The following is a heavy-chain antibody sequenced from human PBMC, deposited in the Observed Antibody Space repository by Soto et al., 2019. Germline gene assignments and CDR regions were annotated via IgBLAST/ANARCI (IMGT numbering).Heavy chain of an antibody. Sequence: ASVKVSCKASGYTFTSYYMHWARQAPGQGLEWMGIINPSGGSTSYAQKFQGRVTMTRDTSTSTVYMELSSLRSEDTAVYYCARGKHYYGSGRPPSGMDVWGQGTTVTVSS. J-gene: IGHJ6*02. D-gene: IGHD3-10*01. CDR2: INPSGGST. V-gene: IGHV1-46*01. CDR3: ARGKHYYGSGRPPSGMDV. CDR1: GYTFTSYY.